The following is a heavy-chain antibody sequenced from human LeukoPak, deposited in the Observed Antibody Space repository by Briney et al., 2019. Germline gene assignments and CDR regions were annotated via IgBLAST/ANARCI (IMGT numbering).Heavy chain of an antibody. CDR3: ARDVNYDILTGSYVWFDP. J-gene: IGHJ5*02. Sequence: KPSETLSLTCTVSGGSISSYYWSWIRQPPGKGLEWIGYIYYSGSTNYNPSLKSRVTISVDTSKNQFSLRLSSVTAADTAVYYCARDVNYDILTGSYVWFDPWGQGTLVTVSS. CDR1: GGSISSYY. D-gene: IGHD3-9*01. CDR2: IYYSGST. V-gene: IGHV4-59*01.